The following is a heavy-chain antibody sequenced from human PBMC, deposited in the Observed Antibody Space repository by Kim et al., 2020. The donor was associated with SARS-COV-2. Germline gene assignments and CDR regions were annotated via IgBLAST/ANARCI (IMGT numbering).Heavy chain of an antibody. CDR3: ARHGDDFGSGWFDP. Sequence: YNPAINGRVTRSIDTSRNQVSLKLSSVTAADTAVYYCARHGDDFGSGWFDPWGQGTLVTVFS. V-gene: IGHV4-59*08. J-gene: IGHJ5*02. D-gene: IGHD3-10*01.